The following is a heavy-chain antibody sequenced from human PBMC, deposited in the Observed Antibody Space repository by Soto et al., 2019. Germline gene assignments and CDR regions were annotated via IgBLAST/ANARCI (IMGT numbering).Heavy chain of an antibody. V-gene: IGHV1-69*02. D-gene: IGHD3-3*01. J-gene: IGHJ5*02. CDR3: ARGSPVTIFGVVPETHNWFDP. CDR1: GGTFSSYT. Sequence: ASVKVSCKASGGTFSSYTISWVRQAPGQGLEWMGRIIPILGIANYAQKFQGRVTITADKSTSTAYMELSSLRSEDTAVYYCARGSPVTIFGVVPETHNWFDPWGQGTLVTVPP. CDR2: IIPILGIA.